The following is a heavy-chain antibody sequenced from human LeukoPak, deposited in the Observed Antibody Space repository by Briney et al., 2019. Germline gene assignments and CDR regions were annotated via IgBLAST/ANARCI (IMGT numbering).Heavy chain of an antibody. J-gene: IGHJ4*02. V-gene: IGHV6-1*01. CDR3: GRETDFGVVTN. D-gene: IGHD3-3*01. CDR1: GDSVSSNGAS. Sequence: PSQTLSLTCAISGDSVSSNGASWDWIRQSPSRGLKWLGRTYYRSQQWHSDYAPSVKGRITLNPDTSKNQFSLQLNSMTPEDTAVYYCGRETDFGVVTNWGQGTLVTVSS. CDR2: TYYRSQQWHS.